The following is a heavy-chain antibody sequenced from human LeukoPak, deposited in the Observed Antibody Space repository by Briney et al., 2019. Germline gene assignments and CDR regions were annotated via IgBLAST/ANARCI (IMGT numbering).Heavy chain of an antibody. CDR1: GGTFSSYA. D-gene: IGHD5-18*01. CDR2: IIPILGTA. V-gene: IGHV1-69*13. J-gene: IGHJ4*02. CDR3: AREGAIQLWLPHSFDY. Sequence: ASVKVSCKASGGTFSSYAISWVRQAPGQGLEWMGGIIPILGTANYAQKFQGRVTITADESTSTAYMELSSLRSEDTAVYYCAREGAIQLWLPHSFDYWGQGTLVTVSS.